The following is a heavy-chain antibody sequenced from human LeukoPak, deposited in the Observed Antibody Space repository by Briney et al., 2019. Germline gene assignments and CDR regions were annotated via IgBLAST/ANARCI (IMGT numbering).Heavy chain of an antibody. J-gene: IGHJ4*02. D-gene: IGHD6-19*01. V-gene: IGHV3-23*01. Sequence: GGSLRLSCAASGFTFSTYAMTWVRQAPGKGLEWVSGISGSGGSTSYADSVKGRFTISRDNSKNTLYLQMNSLRAEDTAVYYCAKDLPAVAGTFDYWGQGTLVTVSS. CDR1: GFTFSTYA. CDR3: AKDLPAVAGTFDY. CDR2: ISGSGGST.